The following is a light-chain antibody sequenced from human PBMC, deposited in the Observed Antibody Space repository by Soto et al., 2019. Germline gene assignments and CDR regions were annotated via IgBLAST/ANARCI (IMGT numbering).Light chain of an antibody. Sequence: SYELTQPPSGSVAPGKTARITCGGNNIGSKSVHWYQQKPGQAPVLVIYYDSDRTSGIPERFSGSTSGNTATLTISRVEAGDEADYYCKVWDSSSDHVVFGGGTKLTVL. J-gene: IGLJ2*01. CDR2: YDS. CDR1: NIGSKS. V-gene: IGLV3-21*04. CDR3: KVWDSSSDHVV.